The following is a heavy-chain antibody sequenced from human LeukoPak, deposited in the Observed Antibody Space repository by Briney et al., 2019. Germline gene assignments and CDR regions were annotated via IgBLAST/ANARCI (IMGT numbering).Heavy chain of an antibody. V-gene: IGHV3-30-3*01. J-gene: IGHJ6*02. CDR2: ISYDGSNK. Sequence: GGSLRLSCAASGFTFSSYAMHWVRQAPGKGLEWVAVISYDGSNKYYADSVKGRFTISRDNSKNTLYLQMNSLRAEDTAVYYCAKDLDYDILTGPSPYYYYGMDVWGQGTTVTVSS. D-gene: IGHD3-9*01. CDR3: AKDLDYDILTGPSPYYYYGMDV. CDR1: GFTFSSYA.